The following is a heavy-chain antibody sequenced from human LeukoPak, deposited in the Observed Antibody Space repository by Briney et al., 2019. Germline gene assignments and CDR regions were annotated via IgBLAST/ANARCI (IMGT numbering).Heavy chain of an antibody. CDR1: GHTFTDYY. CDR3: ARGAEYYYYMDV. Sequence: GASVKVSCKSSGHTFTDYYMHWVRRAPGQGLEWMGWINPNSGGTNYAQKFQGRVTMTRDTSISTAYMELSRLRSDDTAVYYCARGAEYYYYMDVWGKGTTVTISS. V-gene: IGHV1-2*02. CDR2: INPNSGGT. J-gene: IGHJ6*03.